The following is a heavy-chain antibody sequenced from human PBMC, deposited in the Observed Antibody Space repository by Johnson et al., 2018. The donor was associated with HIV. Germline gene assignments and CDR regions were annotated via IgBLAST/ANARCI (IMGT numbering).Heavy chain of an antibody. V-gene: IGHV3-13*01. CDR3: ASSQLWWAPDDAFDI. CDR1: GFTFSSYD. Sequence: VQLVESGGGLVQPGGSLRLSCAASGFTFSSYDIHWVRQATGTGLEWVSAIGTAVDTYYPGSVKGRFTISRDNAKNTLYLQMNSLRAEDTAVYYCASSQLWWAPDDAFDIWGQGTMVNVSS. J-gene: IGHJ3*02. CDR2: IGTAVDT. D-gene: IGHD2-21*01.